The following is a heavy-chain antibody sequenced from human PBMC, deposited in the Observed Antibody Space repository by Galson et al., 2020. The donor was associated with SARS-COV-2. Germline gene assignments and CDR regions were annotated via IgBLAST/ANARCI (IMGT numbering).Heavy chain of an antibody. V-gene: IGHV3-13*01. J-gene: IGHJ3*02. Sequence: GGSLRLSCVDSGFTFNIYDMHWVRQAAGKGLEWVSGIGNAGDTFYSESVRGRFTISRDNAKNAFYLQMDSLSVDDTAVYFCTRGGEDDAFDIWGQGTTVTVSS. CDR3: TRGGEDDAFDI. CDR1: GFTFNIYD. CDR2: IGNAGDT. D-gene: IGHD3-10*01.